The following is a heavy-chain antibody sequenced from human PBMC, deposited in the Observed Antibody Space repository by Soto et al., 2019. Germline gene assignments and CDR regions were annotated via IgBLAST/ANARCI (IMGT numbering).Heavy chain of an antibody. CDR2: IYYSGST. V-gene: IGHV4-31*03. D-gene: IGHD1-1*01. CDR3: ARDGLEGTLDY. CDR1: GGSISSGGYY. J-gene: IGHJ4*02. Sequence: PSETLSLTCTVSGGSISSGGYYWSWIRQHPGKGLEWIGYIYYSGSTYYNPSLKSRVTISVDTSKTQFSLKLSSVTAADTAVYYCARDGLEGTLDYWGQGTLVTVSS.